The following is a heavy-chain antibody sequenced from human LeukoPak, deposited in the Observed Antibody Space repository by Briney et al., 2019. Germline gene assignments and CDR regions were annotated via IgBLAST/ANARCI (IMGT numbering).Heavy chain of an antibody. Sequence: SETLSLTCTVSGGSISSGSYYWGWIRQPPGKGLEWIGSIYYSGSTYYNPSLKSRVTISVDTSKNQFSLKLSSVTAADTAVYYCAREYHPDRVGELLSPGHWGQGTLVTVSS. D-gene: IGHD3-10*01. CDR2: IYYSGST. CDR3: AREYHPDRVGELLSPGH. V-gene: IGHV4-39*07. CDR1: GGSISSGSYY. J-gene: IGHJ4*02.